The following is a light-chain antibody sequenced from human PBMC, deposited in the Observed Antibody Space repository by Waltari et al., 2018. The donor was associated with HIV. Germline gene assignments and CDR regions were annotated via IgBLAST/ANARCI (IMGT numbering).Light chain of an antibody. CDR1: ENLRNN. V-gene: IGKV3-15*01. J-gene: IGKJ1*01. CDR2: DAS. Sequence: EVVMTQSPGTLSVSPGERATISCRSSENLRNNLAWYQQKPGQAPRLLFYDASARATGVPARFSGSGSGTEFTLTISGLQSEDFAIYYCQQYSRWPPTWTFGQGTKVDVK. CDR3: QQYSRWPPTWT.